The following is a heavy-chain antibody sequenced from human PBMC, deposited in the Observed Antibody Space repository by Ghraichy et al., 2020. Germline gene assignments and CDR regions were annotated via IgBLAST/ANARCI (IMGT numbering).Heavy chain of an antibody. V-gene: IGHV4-61*01. CDR3: ARGLHYFDY. Sequence: SETLSLTCTVSGGSVSSGSYYWSWIRQPPGKGLEWIGYVYYSGSTNYNPSLQSRVTISVDTSKNQFSLKLSSVTAADTAVYYCARGLHYFDYWGQGTLVTVSS. CDR2: VYYSGST. J-gene: IGHJ4*02. CDR1: GGSVSSGSYY.